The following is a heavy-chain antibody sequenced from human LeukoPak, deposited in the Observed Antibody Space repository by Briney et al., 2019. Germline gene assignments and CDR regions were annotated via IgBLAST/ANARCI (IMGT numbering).Heavy chain of an antibody. Sequence: QAGGSLRLSCAASGFSFSVYWMHWVRQAPGKGPVWVSRIKTDGSITDYADFVKGRFTISRDNAKNSLYLQMNSLRAEDTAVYHCAKVARVSDYYYYYMDVWGKGTTVTVSS. V-gene: IGHV3-74*01. CDR3: AKVARVSDYYYYYMDV. CDR1: GFSFSVYW. D-gene: IGHD3-3*01. CDR2: IKTDGSIT. J-gene: IGHJ6*03.